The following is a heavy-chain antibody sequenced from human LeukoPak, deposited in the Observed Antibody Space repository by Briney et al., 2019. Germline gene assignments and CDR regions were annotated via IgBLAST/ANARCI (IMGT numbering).Heavy chain of an antibody. Sequence: GGSLRLSCVASGFTFSSYGMHWVRQAPGKGLEWVAFIWSDGSKKYYADSVKGRFTISRDNSKNTLYLQMNSLRAEDTAVYYCAKVYYYDSSGYYSLYYMDVWGKGTTVTISS. D-gene: IGHD3-22*01. CDR1: GFTFSSYG. CDR3: AKVYYYDSSGYYSLYYMDV. V-gene: IGHV3-30*02. J-gene: IGHJ6*03. CDR2: IWSDGSKK.